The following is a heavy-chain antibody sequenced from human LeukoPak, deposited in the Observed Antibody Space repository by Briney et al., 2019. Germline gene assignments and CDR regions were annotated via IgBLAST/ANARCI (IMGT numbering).Heavy chain of an antibody. CDR3: ARDREGGYSYGFRGDWFDP. CDR1: GGSISSSSYY. D-gene: IGHD5-18*01. Sequence: SETLSLTCTVSGGSISSSSYYWGWIRQPPGKGLEWIGSIYYSGSTYYNPSLKSRVTISVDTSKNQFSLKLSSVTAADTAVYYCARDREGGYSYGFRGDWFDPWGQGTLVTVSS. CDR2: IYYSGST. V-gene: IGHV4-39*07. J-gene: IGHJ5*02.